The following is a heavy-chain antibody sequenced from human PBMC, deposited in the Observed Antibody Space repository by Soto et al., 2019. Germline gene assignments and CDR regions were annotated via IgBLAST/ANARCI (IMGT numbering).Heavy chain of an antibody. D-gene: IGHD2-15*01. J-gene: IGHJ4*02. CDR1: GYTFTSYD. CDR2: MNPNSGNT. Sequence: QVQLVQSGAEVKKPGASVKVSCKASGYTFTSYDINWVRQATGQGLEWMGWMNPNSGNTGYAQKFQGRVTMTRNTSISTAYMELSSLRSEDTAMYYCARIQVVPATLTFDYWGQGTLVTVSS. V-gene: IGHV1-8*01. CDR3: ARIQVVPATLTFDY.